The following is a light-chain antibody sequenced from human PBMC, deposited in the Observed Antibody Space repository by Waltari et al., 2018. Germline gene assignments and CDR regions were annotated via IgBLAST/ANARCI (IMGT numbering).Light chain of an antibody. V-gene: IGKV1-39*01. CDR3: QQSYSTWT. Sequence: DIQMTQSPSSLSASVGDRVTITCRASQNINSFLNWYQQKPGRAPNRLIYAASSLHSGVPSRFSGSGSGTDYTLTISSLQPEDFATYYCQQSYSTWTSGQGTKVEIK. J-gene: IGKJ1*01. CDR2: AAS. CDR1: QNINSF.